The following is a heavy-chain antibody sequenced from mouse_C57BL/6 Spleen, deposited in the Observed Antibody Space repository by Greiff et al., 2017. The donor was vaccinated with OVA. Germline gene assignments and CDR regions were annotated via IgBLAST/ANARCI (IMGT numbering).Heavy chain of an antibody. V-gene: IGHV1-26*01. CDR1: GYTFTDYY. J-gene: IGHJ3*01. CDR2: INPNNGGT. CDR3: TTVEFAY. Sequence: EVKLQQSGPELVKPGASVKISCKASGYTFTDYYMNWVKQSHGKSLEWIGDINPNNGGTSYNQKFKGKATLTVDKSSSTAYMELRSLTSEDSAVYYCTTVEFAYWGQGTLVTVSA. D-gene: IGHD1-1*01.